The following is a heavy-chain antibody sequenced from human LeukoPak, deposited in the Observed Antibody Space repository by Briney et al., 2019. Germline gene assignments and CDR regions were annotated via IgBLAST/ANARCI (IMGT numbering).Heavy chain of an antibody. CDR2: IRSRANTYAT. CDR3: TRAGRYYDPFDY. CDR1: GFTFSGSA. V-gene: IGHV3-73*01. D-gene: IGHD3-22*01. Sequence: GGSLRLSCAASGFTFSGSAIHWVRQASGKGLEWVGRIRSRANTYATAYAASVKGRFTISRDDSKNTAYLQMNSLKTEDTAVYYCTRAGRYYDPFDYWGQGTLVTVSS. J-gene: IGHJ4*02.